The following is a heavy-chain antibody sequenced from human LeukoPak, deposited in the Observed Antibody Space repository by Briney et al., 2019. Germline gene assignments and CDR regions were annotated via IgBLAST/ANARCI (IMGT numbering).Heavy chain of an antibody. CDR1: GFTVSSYG. CDR3: AKDLVSRYFDWAFDY. Sequence: GRSLRLSCAASGFTVSSYGMHWVRQAPGKGLEWVAVISYDGSNKYYADSVKGRFTISRDNSKNTLYLQMNSLRAEDTAVYYCAKDLVSRYFDWAFDYWGQGTLVTVSS. D-gene: IGHD3-9*01. CDR2: ISYDGSNK. J-gene: IGHJ4*02. V-gene: IGHV3-30*18.